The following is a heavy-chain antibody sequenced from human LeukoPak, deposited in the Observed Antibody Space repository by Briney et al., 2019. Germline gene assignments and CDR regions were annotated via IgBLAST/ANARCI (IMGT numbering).Heavy chain of an antibody. CDR1: GGSISSGGYY. Sequence: SETLSLTCTVSGGSISSGGYYWSWIRQHPGKGLEWIGYIYYSGSTYYNPSLKSRVTISVDTSKNQFSLKLSSATAADTAVYYCARGRDNYYDSSGYYNMFDYWGQGTLVTVSS. V-gene: IGHV4-31*03. J-gene: IGHJ4*02. D-gene: IGHD3-22*01. CDR2: IYYSGST. CDR3: ARGRDNYYDSSGYYNMFDY.